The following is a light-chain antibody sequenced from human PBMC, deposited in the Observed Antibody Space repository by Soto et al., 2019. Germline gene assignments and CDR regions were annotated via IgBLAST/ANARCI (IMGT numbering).Light chain of an antibody. J-gene: IGLJ2*01. Sequence: QSVLTQPPSASEAPRHRVTISCSGSSSNIGNNAVNWYQQLPGKAPKLLIYYDDLLPSGVSDRFSGSKSGTSASLAISGLQSEDEADYYCAAWDDSLNGPVFGGGTKLTVL. V-gene: IGLV1-36*01. CDR3: AAWDDSLNGPV. CDR1: SSNIGNNA. CDR2: YDD.